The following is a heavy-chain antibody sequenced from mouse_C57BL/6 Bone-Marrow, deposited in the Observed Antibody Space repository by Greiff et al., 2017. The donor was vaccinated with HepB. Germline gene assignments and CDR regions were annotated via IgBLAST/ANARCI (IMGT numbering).Heavy chain of an antibody. J-gene: IGHJ4*01. CDR3: TRGWLLRCYAMDY. CDR2: IDPETGGT. V-gene: IGHV1-15*01. Sequence: QVQLQQSGAELVRPGASVTLSCKASGYTFTDYEMHWVKQTPVHGLEWIGAIDPETGGTAYNQKFKGKAILTADKSSSTAYMELRSLTSEDSAVYYCTRGWLLRCYAMDYWGQGTSVTVSS. CDR1: GYTFTDYE. D-gene: IGHD2-3*01.